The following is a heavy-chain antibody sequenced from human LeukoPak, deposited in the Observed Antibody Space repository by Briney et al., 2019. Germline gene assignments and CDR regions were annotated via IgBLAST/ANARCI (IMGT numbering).Heavy chain of an antibody. V-gene: IGHV3-48*01. CDR1: GFTFSDYS. Sequence: GGSLRLSCAASGFTFSDYSMNWVRQAPGKGLEWISYISISGTTIYYADSVKGRFTISRDNAKNSLYLQMNSLRAEDTAVYYCARCLRYFDWLFSVDSWGQGTLVTVSS. CDR2: ISISGTTI. CDR3: ARCLRYFDWLFSVDS. D-gene: IGHD3-9*01. J-gene: IGHJ4*02.